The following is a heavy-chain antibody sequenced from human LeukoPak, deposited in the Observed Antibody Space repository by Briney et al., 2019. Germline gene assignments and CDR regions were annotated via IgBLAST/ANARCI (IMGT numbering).Heavy chain of an antibody. CDR2: FYPVYGET. Sequence: GAAVKVSCKVSGYSLTDLSMHWVRQAPGKGLEWMGGFYPVYGETIYAQKLQGRVTMTEDTSTDTAYMTLTSVRSEDTAVYCCARELRSSYHDWGQGTRVTVS. D-gene: IGHD6-13*01. V-gene: IGHV1-24*01. CDR1: GYSLTDLS. CDR3: ARELRSSYHD. J-gene: IGHJ4*02.